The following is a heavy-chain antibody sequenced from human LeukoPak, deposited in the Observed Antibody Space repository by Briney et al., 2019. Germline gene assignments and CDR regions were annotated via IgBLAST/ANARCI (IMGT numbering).Heavy chain of an antibody. CDR1: GFTFSSYS. CDR2: ISRSSSYI. V-gene: IGHV3-21*01. Sequence: GGSLRLSCAASGFTFSSYSMNWVRQAPGKGLEWVSSISRSSSYIYYADSVKGRFTISRDNAKNSLYLQMNSLRAEDTAVYYCARDLVPAAIRESAFDIWGQGTMVTVSS. J-gene: IGHJ3*02. CDR3: ARDLVPAAIRESAFDI. D-gene: IGHD2-2*02.